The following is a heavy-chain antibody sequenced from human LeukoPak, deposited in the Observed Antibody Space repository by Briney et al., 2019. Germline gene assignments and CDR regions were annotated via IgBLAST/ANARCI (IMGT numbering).Heavy chain of an antibody. CDR3: AKGYWNPGY. CDR1: GFTFSTYA. V-gene: IGHV3-23*01. CDR2: ISGSGGST. J-gene: IGHJ4*02. Sequence: GGPLRLSCVASGFTFSTYAMTWVRQAPGKGLEWVSGISGSGGSTYYADSVKGRFTISRDNSKNTLYLQMSNLRAEDTALYYCAKGYWNPGYWGQGTLVTVSS. D-gene: IGHD1-1*01.